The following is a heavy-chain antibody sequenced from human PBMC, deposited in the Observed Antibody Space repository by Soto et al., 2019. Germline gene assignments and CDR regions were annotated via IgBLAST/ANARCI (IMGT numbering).Heavy chain of an antibody. Sequence: QVLLVQSGAEERRPGASVKVSCEASGHTFTDFHIHWVRQAPGQGLEWMGWINAGNGNTEYSQKFQDRVTFIRDTTANTAYMELSSLTPEDPAVYYCARAVMAGTADWGQGALVTASS. D-gene: IGHD6-19*01. J-gene: IGHJ4*02. CDR1: GHTFTDFH. V-gene: IGHV1-3*05. CDR2: INAGNGNT. CDR3: ARAVMAGTAD.